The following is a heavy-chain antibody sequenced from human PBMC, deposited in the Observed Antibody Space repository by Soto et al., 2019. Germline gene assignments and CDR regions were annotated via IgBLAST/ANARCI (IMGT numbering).Heavy chain of an antibody. J-gene: IGHJ3*02. D-gene: IGHD2-21*02. CDR1: GGTFSSYA. Sequence: QVQLVQSGAEVKKPGSSVKVSCKASGGTFSSYAISWVRQAPGQGLEWMGGIIPIFGTANYAQKFQGRVPITADESTSPAYMELSSLRSEDTAVYYCARDTTYCGGDCQADAFDIWGQGTMVTVSS. CDR2: IIPIFGTA. CDR3: ARDTTYCGGDCQADAFDI. V-gene: IGHV1-69*01.